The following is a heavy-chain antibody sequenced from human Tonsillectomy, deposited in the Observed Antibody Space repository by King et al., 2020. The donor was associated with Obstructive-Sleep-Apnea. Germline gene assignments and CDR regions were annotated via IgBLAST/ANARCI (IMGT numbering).Heavy chain of an antibody. V-gene: IGHV3-9*01. J-gene: IGHJ4*02. CDR3: AKGLRWLPFDY. CDR2: ISWNSGSI. D-gene: IGHD2-21*01. Sequence: VQLVESGGGLVQPGRSLRLSCAASGFTFDDYAMHWVRQAPGKGLEWVSGISWNSGSIGYADSVKGRFTISRDNAKNSLYLQMNSLRAEDTALYYCAKGLRWLPFDYWGQGTLVTVSS. CDR1: GFTFDDYA.